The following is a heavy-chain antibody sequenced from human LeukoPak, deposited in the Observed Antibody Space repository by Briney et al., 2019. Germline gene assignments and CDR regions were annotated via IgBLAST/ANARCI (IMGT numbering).Heavy chain of an antibody. D-gene: IGHD3-22*01. Sequence: PGGSLRLSCAASGFTFSSYAMSWVRQAPGKGLEWVSTISGSGGSTYYADSVKGRFTISRDNSKNTLSLQMNSLRAEDTAVYFCAGFRYYHDSTGYRGANGMDVWGQGTTVTVSS. CDR1: GFTFSSYA. CDR3: AGFRYYHDSTGYRGANGMDV. CDR2: ISGSGGST. V-gene: IGHV3-23*01. J-gene: IGHJ6*02.